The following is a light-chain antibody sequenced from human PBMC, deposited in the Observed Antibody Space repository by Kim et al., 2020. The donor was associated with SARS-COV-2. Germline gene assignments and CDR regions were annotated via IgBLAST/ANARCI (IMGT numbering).Light chain of an antibody. CDR1: SSDVGGYNY. CDR2: DVS. Sequence: QSALTQPASVSGSPGQSITISCTGTSSDVGGYNYVSWYQQHPGKAPKIMIYDVSNRPSGVSNRFSGSKSGNTASLTISGLQADDEADYYCSSYTSSATYVIGTGTKVTVL. V-gene: IGLV2-14*03. J-gene: IGLJ1*01. CDR3: SSYTSSATYV.